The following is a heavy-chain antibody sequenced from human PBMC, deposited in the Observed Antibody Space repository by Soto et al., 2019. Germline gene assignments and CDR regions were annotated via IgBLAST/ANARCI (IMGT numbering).Heavy chain of an antibody. CDR3: AREVHSRAAFDY. J-gene: IGHJ4*02. CDR2: IFYSGTT. Sequence: QVQLQESGPGLVKPSQTLSLTCTVSGGAISSGDYYWSWIRQPPGKGLEWIGYIFYSGTTFSKPALKGRVTMSVDTPQRYFAPKVTSVTAADTAVYFGAREVHSRAAFDYWGQGALVSVSS. CDR1: GGAISSGDYY. V-gene: IGHV4-30-4*01. D-gene: IGHD2-21*01.